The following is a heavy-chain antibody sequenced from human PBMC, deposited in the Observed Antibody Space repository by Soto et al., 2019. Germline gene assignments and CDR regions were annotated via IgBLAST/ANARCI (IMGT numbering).Heavy chain of an antibody. D-gene: IGHD4-17*01. V-gene: IGHV4-34*01. CDR3: ARRRGTTVTRYWYFDL. J-gene: IGHJ2*01. CDR2: INHSGST. Sequence: QVQLQQWGAGLLKPSETLSLTCAVYGGSFSGYYWSWIRQPPGKGLAWIGEINHSGSTNYNPSLKSRVTISVDTSKNQFSLKLSSVTAADTAVYYCARRRGTTVTRYWYFDLWGRGTLVTVSS. CDR1: GGSFSGYY.